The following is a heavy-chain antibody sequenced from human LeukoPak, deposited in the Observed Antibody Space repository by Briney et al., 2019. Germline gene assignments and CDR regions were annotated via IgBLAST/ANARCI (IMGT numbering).Heavy chain of an antibody. J-gene: IGHJ3*02. Sequence: GGSLRLSCAASGFSFSSFSMNWVRQAPGKGLEWVSYISGGSSFTYYVDSVKGRFTISRDNAKNSLYLQMNSLRAEDTAVYYCAKDDYCGSGSYYNLIDAFDIWGQGTMVTVSS. CDR2: ISGGSSFT. CDR1: GFSFSSFS. D-gene: IGHD3-10*01. V-gene: IGHV3-21*04. CDR3: AKDDYCGSGSYYNLIDAFDI.